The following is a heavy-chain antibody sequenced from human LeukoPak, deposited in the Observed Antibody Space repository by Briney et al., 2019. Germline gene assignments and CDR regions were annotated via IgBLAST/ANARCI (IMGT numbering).Heavy chain of an antibody. V-gene: IGHV1-24*01. J-gene: IGHJ3*02. D-gene: IGHD3-10*01. CDR2: FDPEDGET. CDR3: ATARGSGSFPDAFDI. Sequence: ASVKVSCKVSGYTLTELSMHWVRQAPGKGLEWMGGFDPEDGETIYAQKFQGRVTMTEDTPTDTAYMELSSLRSEDTAVYYCATARGSGSFPDAFDIWGQGTMVTVSS. CDR1: GYTLTELS.